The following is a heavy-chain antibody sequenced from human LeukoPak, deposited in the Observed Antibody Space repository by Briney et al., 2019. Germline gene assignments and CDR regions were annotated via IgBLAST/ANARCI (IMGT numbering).Heavy chain of an antibody. Sequence: PSETLSLTCTVSGGPISSGGSVSSSPYYWGWIRQPPGKGLEWIATILYTGSTYYNPSLKSRVTISSDTSKNQFSLKLTSVTAADTAVYYCARLRDYGPHLDYWGPGTLVTFSS. CDR3: ARLRDYGPHLDY. CDR2: ILYTGST. CDR1: GGPISSGGSVSSSPYY. J-gene: IGHJ4*02. D-gene: IGHD4-17*01. V-gene: IGHV4-39*01.